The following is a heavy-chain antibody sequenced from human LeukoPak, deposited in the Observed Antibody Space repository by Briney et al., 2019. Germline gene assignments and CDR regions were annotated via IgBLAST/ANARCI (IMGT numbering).Heavy chain of an antibody. CDR2: ISSSSSTI. CDR3: ARPGTTVVTRGAFDI. D-gene: IGHD4-23*01. CDR1: GFTFSSYN. J-gene: IGHJ3*02. Sequence: GGSLRLSCAASGFTFSSYNMNWVRQAPGKGLEWVSYISSSSSTIYYADSVKGRFTISRDNAKNSLYLQMNSLRAEDTAVYYCARPGTTVVTRGAFDIWGQGTMVTVSS. V-gene: IGHV3-48*01.